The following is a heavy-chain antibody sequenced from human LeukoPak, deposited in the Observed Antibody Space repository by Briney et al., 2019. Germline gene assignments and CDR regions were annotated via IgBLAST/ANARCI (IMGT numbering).Heavy chain of an antibody. CDR2: ISYDGSNT. CDR1: GFTFRAYG. Sequence: GGSLRLSCAASGFTFRAYGMHWVRQAPGKGLEWVAIISYDGSNTYYADSAKGRFTISRDNSKNTLYLQMDSLRAEDTAVYYCAKEGDISSSWYLSNYFDYWGQGTLVTVSS. D-gene: IGHD6-13*01. V-gene: IGHV3-30*18. CDR3: AKEGDISSSWYLSNYFDY. J-gene: IGHJ4*02.